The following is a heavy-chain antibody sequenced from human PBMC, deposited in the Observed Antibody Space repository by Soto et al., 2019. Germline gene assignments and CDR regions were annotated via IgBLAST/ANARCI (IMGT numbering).Heavy chain of an antibody. CDR1: GYIFSIYG. CDR2: ISGYNGNT. V-gene: IGHV1-18*01. Sequence: QVQLVQSGPEVRKPGASVKVSCKTSGYIFSIYGISWVRQAPGQGLEWMGWISGYNGNTKFGERVQGRVNVTTDTSTSTAYMELRSLRSDDTAVYYCASEAAAERNYYGLDVWGQGTTVIVSS. CDR3: ASEAAAERNYYGLDV. D-gene: IGHD6-13*01. J-gene: IGHJ6*02.